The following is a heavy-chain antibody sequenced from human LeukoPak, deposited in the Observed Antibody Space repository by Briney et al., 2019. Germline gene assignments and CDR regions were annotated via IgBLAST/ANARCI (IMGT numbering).Heavy chain of an antibody. CDR1: TSR. V-gene: IGHV1-2*02. J-gene: IGHJ4*02. Sequence: ASVKVSCKATSRISWVRQAPGQGLEWMGWINPNSGGTNYAQKFQGRVTMTRDTSISTAYMELSRLRSDDTAVYYCARVRGGSYYWRWGQGTLVTVSS. CDR3: ARVRGGSYYWR. D-gene: IGHD1-26*01. CDR2: INPNSGGT.